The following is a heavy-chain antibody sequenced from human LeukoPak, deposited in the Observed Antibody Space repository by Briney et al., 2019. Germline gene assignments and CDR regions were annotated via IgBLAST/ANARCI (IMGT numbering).Heavy chain of an antibody. D-gene: IGHD3-22*01. CDR3: LCYHDSSSYVDY. Sequence: GGSLRLSCAASGFTVSNNYMMWVRQAPGKGLEWVSAIFRDDSTYYVDSVKGRLTISRDNSKSTLYLQMTSLRVDDTAMYYCLCYHDSSSYVDYWGQGALATVS. CDR1: GFTVSNNY. CDR2: IFRDDST. J-gene: IGHJ4*02. V-gene: IGHV3-53*01.